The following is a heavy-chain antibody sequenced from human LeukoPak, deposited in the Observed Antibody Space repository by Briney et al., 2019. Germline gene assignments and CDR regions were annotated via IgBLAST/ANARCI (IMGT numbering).Heavy chain of an antibody. V-gene: IGHV4-4*07. J-gene: IGHJ4*02. D-gene: IGHD5-12*01. CDR1: GASISNYY. CDR3: ASLGGYDYGSSDY. Sequence: SETLSLTCTVAGASISNYYWSWIRQPAGKGLDWIGRIYTRGRTSYNPSLKSRVTMSVDTPKNQFSLKLSSVTAADPAVYYCASLGGYDYGSSDYWGQGTLVTVSS. CDR2: IYTRGRT.